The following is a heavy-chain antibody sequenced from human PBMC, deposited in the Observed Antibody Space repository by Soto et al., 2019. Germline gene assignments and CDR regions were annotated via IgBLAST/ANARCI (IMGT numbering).Heavy chain of an antibody. D-gene: IGHD3-22*01. Sequence: GGSLRLSCAAPGFTFSSHGMRWVRQAPGQGLEWVSSISHSGNTYYSDSVKGRFTISRDNSKNTLFLQMDSLRVEDTAVYYCARFPFGYDSSGYFDYWGQGTLVTVSS. CDR2: ISHSGNT. CDR1: GFTFSSHG. CDR3: ARFPFGYDSSGYFDY. V-gene: IGHV3-23*01. J-gene: IGHJ4*02.